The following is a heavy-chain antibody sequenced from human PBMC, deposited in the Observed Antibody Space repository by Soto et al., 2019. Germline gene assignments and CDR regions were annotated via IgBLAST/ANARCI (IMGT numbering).Heavy chain of an antibody. CDR2: ISAYNGNT. CDR3: ARDCSGGSCYEAFDY. D-gene: IGHD2-15*01. CDR1: GYTFSSYG. J-gene: IGHJ4*02. V-gene: IGHV1-18*01. Sequence: GASVKVSCKTSGYTFSSYGIIWVRQAPGQGLEWMGWISAYNGNTNYAQKFQGRVTMTTDTSTTTIYMELRSLRSDDTAIYYCARDCSGGSCYEAFDYWGQGTLVTVSS.